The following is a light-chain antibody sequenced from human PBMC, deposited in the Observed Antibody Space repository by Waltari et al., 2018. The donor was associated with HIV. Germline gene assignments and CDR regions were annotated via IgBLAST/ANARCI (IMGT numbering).Light chain of an antibody. CDR3: YSTDSSGYPL. J-gene: IGLJ2*01. V-gene: IGLV3-10*01. Sequence: SYELPQPPSVSVSPGQAARITCSGDALPTKYAYWYQQKSGQAPVLVIYEDSERPSGIPERFSGSSSGTMATLTISGAQVEDEADYYCYSTDSSGYPLFGGGTKLTVL. CDR1: ALPTKY. CDR2: EDS.